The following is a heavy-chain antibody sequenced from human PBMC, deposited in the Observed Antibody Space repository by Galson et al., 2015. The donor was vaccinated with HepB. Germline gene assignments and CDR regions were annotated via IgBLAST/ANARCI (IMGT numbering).Heavy chain of an antibody. CDR3: AREEAVERSYDDSSGYSGDAFDI. CDR2: TYYRSKWYN. D-gene: IGHD3-22*01. Sequence: CAISGDSVSSNSAAWNWIRQSPSRGLEWLGRTYYRSKWYNDYAVSVKSRITINPDTSKNQFSLQLNSVTPEDTAVYYCAREEAVERSYDDSSGYSGDAFDIWGQGTMVTVSS. J-gene: IGHJ3*02. CDR1: GDSVSSNSAA. V-gene: IGHV6-1*01.